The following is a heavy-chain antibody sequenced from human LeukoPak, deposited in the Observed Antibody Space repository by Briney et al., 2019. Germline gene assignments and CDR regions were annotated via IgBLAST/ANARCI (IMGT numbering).Heavy chain of an antibody. J-gene: IGHJ4*02. V-gene: IGHV1-18*01. Sequence: ASVEVSCKTSGYTFTSYGISWVRQAPGQGLEWMGWISAYNGNTNYAQKLQGRVTMTTDTSTSTAYMELRSLRSDDTAVYYCAREKTTARFDYWGQGTLVTVSS. CDR3: AREKTTARFDY. D-gene: IGHD4-17*01. CDR2: ISAYNGNT. CDR1: GYTFTSYG.